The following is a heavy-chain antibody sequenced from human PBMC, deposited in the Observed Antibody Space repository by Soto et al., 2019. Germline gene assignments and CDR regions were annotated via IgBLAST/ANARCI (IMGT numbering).Heavy chain of an antibody. V-gene: IGHV3-33*01. D-gene: IGHD6-13*01. CDR1: GFTFSSYG. CDR2: IWYDGSNK. J-gene: IGHJ6*02. CDR3: AREGIRIAAAGTYYYYGMDV. Sequence: GGSLRLSCAASGFTFSSYGMHWVRQAPGKGLEWVAVIWYDGSNKYYADSVKGRFTISRDNSKNTLYLQMNSLRAEDTAVYYCAREGIRIAAAGTYYYYGMDVWGQGTTVTVSS.